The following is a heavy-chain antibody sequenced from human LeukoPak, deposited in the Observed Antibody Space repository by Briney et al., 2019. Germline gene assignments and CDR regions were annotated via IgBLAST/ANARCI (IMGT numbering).Heavy chain of an antibody. CDR1: GFTFSSYW. J-gene: IGHJ6*02. D-gene: IGHD3-10*01. CDR2: INSDGSST. CDR3: ARDILLWFGEYYGMDV. Sequence: PGGSLRLSCAASGFTFSSYWMHWVRQAPGKGLAWVSRINSDGSSTSYADSVKGRFTISRDNAKNTLYLQMNSLRAEDTAVYYCARDILLWFGEYYGMDVWGQGTTVTVSS. V-gene: IGHV3-74*01.